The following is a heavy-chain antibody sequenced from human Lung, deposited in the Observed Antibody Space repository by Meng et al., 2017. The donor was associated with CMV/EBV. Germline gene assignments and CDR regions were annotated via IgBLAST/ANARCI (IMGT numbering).Heavy chain of an antibody. Sequence: SVKVSXKASGYTFTTYDINWVRQATGQGLEWMGWMNPNSGNTGYAQKFQGRVTMTRVTSISTAYMELSGLTSDDTAVYYCSRTRIEVEPDGRKIKYYNYGMDVWDQGXTVTVSS. V-gene: IGHV1-8*01. CDR1: GYTFTTYD. CDR3: SRTRIEVEPDGRKIKYYNYGMDV. J-gene: IGHJ6*02. CDR2: MNPNSGNT. D-gene: IGHD2-2*01.